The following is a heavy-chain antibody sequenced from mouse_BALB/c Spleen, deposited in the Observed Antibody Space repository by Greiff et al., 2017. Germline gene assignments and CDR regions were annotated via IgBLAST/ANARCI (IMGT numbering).Heavy chain of an antibody. Sequence: VQLKESGGDLVKPEGSLKLSCAASGFTFSSYGMSWVRQTPDKRLEWVATISSGGSYTYYPDSVKGRFTISRDNAKNTLYLQMSSLKSEDTAMYYCARIEGGGSSPYYAMDYWGQGTSVTVAS. D-gene: IGHD1-1*01. CDR2: ISSGGSYT. CDR3: ARIEGGGSSPYYAMDY. J-gene: IGHJ4*01. CDR1: GFTFSSYG. V-gene: IGHV5-6*01.